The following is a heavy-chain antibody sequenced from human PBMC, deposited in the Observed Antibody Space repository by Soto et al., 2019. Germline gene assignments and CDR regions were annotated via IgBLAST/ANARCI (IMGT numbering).Heavy chain of an antibody. V-gene: IGHV3-43*01. D-gene: IGHD2-15*01. J-gene: IGHJ4*02. CDR3: AKGRRGWYYFDY. CDR1: GFTFGDYT. Sequence: VQLVESGGDVVQPGGSLRLSCEASGFTFGDYTMHWVRQAPGKGLEWVSLVSWDGGSTYVADSVKGRITVSRDNSKKHLYLQMRSLTAGDTALYCCAKGRRGWYYFDYWGQGTLVSVSS. CDR2: VSWDGGST.